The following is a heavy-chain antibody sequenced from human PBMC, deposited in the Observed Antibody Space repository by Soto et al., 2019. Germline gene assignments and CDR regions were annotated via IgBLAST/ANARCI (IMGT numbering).Heavy chain of an antibody. J-gene: IGHJ3*02. Sequence: GGSLRLSCATSGFTFSSYAMSWVRQAPGKGLEWVTAISGSVGSTFYADSVKGLFTISRDNSKNTLYLQMNSLRAEDTAVYYCAKGGQGDYIWVSYRQGEDAFDIWGQGTMVTVSS. D-gene: IGHD3-16*02. CDR2: ISGSVGST. CDR1: GFTFSSYA. V-gene: IGHV3-23*01. CDR3: AKGGQGDYIWVSYRQGEDAFDI.